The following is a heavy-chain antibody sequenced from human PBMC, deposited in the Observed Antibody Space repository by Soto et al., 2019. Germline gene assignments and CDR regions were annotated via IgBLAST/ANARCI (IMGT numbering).Heavy chain of an antibody. D-gene: IGHD4-4*01. CDR2: IIPIFGTA. Sequence: SVKVSCKASGGTFSSYAISWVRQAPGQGLEWMGGIIPIFGTANYAQKFQGRVTITADESTSTAYMELSSLRSEDTAVYYCARDVESSNYVRDWFDRCGQRTLVAFCS. J-gene: IGHJ5*02. CDR1: GGTFSSYA. V-gene: IGHV1-69*13. CDR3: ARDVESSNYVRDWFDR.